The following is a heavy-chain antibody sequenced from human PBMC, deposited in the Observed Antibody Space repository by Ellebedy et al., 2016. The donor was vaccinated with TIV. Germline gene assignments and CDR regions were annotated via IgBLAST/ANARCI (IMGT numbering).Heavy chain of an antibody. Sequence: GGSLRLXXATSGFTFSVSAIHWVRQASGKGLEWVGRIRNKGNNYATEHAASLKGRFTISRDDSKNTAYLQMSGLTTEDTGVYYCSSDTTIVTFDALDFWGRGTTVTVFS. CDR2: IRNKGNNYAT. CDR1: GFTFSVSA. V-gene: IGHV3-73*01. D-gene: IGHD5-24*01. J-gene: IGHJ3*01. CDR3: SSDTTIVTFDALDF.